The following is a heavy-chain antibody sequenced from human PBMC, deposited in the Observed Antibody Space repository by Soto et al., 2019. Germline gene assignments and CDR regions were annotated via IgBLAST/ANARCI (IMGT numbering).Heavy chain of an antibody. Sequence: PVESVKISCNGSGYSFAGYWITWGRQMPWKGLEWMGRIDPSDSQTYYSPSFRGHVTISAAKSITTVFLQMNSLRAEDTAVYYCARVGASRIAARQAFDAFDIWGQGTMVTVSS. D-gene: IGHD6-6*01. CDR1: GYSFAGYW. CDR3: ARVGASRIAARQAFDAFDI. CDR2: IDPSDSQT. J-gene: IGHJ3*02. V-gene: IGHV5-10-1*01.